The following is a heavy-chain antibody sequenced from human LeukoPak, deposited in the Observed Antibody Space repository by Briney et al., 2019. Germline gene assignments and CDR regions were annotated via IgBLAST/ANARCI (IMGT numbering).Heavy chain of an antibody. CDR1: GFTFSDYY. CDR3: ASQTYYYDSSGYYPGGIDY. D-gene: IGHD3-22*01. CDR2: ISSSSSYT. Sequence: GGSLRLSCAASGFTFSDYYMSWIRQAPGKGLEWVSYISSSSSYTSYADSVKGRFTISRDNAKNSLYLQMNSLRAEDTAVYYCASQTYYYDSSGYYPGGIDYWGQGTLVTVSS. V-gene: IGHV3-11*06. J-gene: IGHJ4*02.